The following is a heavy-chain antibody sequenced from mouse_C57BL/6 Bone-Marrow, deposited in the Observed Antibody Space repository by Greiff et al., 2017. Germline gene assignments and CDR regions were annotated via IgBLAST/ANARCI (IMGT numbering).Heavy chain of an antibody. CDR3: ARRGITPFAY. J-gene: IGHJ3*01. V-gene: IGHV5-6*01. CDR2: ISSGGSYT. D-gene: IGHD2-4*01. Sequence: EVKLVESGGDLVKPGGSLKLSCAASGFTFSSYGLSWVRQTPDNRLEWVATISSGGSYTYYPDSVKGRFTISRDNAKNTLYLQMSSLKSEDTAMYYCARRGITPFAYWGQGTLVTVSA. CDR1: GFTFSSYG.